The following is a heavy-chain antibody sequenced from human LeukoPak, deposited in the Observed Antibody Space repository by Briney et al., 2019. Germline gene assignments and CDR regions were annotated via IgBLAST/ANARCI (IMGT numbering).Heavy chain of an antibody. CDR1: GFTFSSYG. CDR2: ITSKTDGGIT. D-gene: IGHD2/OR15-2a*01. V-gene: IGHV3-15*01. J-gene: IGHJ4*02. Sequence: GRSLRLSCAASGFTFSSYGMHWVRQAPGKGLEWVGRITSKTDGGITDSAAPVKGRFTVSRDDSKNTLFLQMSSLRTEDTAVYYCATDESNSFFFWGQGTLVTVSS. CDR3: ATDESNSFFF.